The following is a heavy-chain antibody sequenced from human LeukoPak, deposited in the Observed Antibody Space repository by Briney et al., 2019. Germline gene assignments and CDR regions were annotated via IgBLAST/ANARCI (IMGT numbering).Heavy chain of an antibody. Sequence: GEPLQISCKGSGSRFTSYWISWVRPMPGKGRGWMGRIDPSDSYTNYSPSFQGHVTISADKSISTAYLQWSSLKASDTAMYYCVLWFGESFPFDPWGQGTLVTVPS. CDR3: VLWFGESFPFDP. CDR2: IDPSDSYT. V-gene: IGHV5-10-1*01. D-gene: IGHD3-10*01. J-gene: IGHJ5*02. CDR1: GSRFTSYW.